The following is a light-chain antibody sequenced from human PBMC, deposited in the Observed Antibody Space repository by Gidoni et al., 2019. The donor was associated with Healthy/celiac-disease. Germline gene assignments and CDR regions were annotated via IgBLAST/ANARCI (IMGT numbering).Light chain of an antibody. CDR1: KSVSSSY. J-gene: IGKJ1*01. CDR2: GAS. Sequence: EIVLTQSPGTLSLSPGERATLSCRASKSVSSSYLAWYQQKPGQAPRLLIYGASSGSGTDFTLTISRLEPEDFAVYYCQQYGSSPGAFGQGTKVEIK. V-gene: IGKV3-20*01. CDR3: QQYGSSPGA.